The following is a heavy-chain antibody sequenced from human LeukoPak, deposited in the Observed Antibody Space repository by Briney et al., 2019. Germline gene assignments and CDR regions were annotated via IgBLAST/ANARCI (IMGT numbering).Heavy chain of an antibody. J-gene: IGHJ6*02. CDR1: GFGFAGYC. Sequence: QAGGSLRLSCAASGFGFAGYCMTWVRQAPGKGLEWVSAVSGSNTGSGRDTYYAESGKGRFTISRDNSQNTLHLQMHSLRAEDTAIYYCAFSTLTTGYHGLDVWGPGTTVTVSS. CDR2: VSGSNTGSGRDT. V-gene: IGHV3-23*01. D-gene: IGHD4-17*01. CDR3: AFSTLTTGYHGLDV.